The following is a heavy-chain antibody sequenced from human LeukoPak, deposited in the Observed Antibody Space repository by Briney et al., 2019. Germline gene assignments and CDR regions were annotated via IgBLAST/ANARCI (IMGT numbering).Heavy chain of an antibody. CDR1: GVTFSSYS. Sequence: GSLRLSCAASGVTFSSYSMNWVRRAPGKGLEWVSCISSSSSTIYYADSVKGRFTISRDNAKNSLYLQMNSLRAEDTAVYYCASRYCSSTSCLGYYYMDVWGKGTTVTVSS. CDR2: ISSSSSTI. V-gene: IGHV3-48*01. CDR3: ASRYCSSTSCLGYYYMDV. D-gene: IGHD2-2*01. J-gene: IGHJ6*03.